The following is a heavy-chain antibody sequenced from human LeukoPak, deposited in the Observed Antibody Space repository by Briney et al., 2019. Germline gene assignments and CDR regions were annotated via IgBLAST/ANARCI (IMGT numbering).Heavy chain of an antibody. CDR3: ARQYSYAFYYYMDV. D-gene: IGHD3-16*01. CDR1: GASISSCY. V-gene: IGHV4-59*08. Sequence: SETLSLTWLVSGASISSCYRSCIRHPPGKVREWVGYIYYRGFTNYNSSVKSRVTISEDTSKYQFSLKMSSVTAADTAVYYCARQYSYAFYYYMDVWGKGTTVTISS. CDR2: IYYRGFT. J-gene: IGHJ6*03.